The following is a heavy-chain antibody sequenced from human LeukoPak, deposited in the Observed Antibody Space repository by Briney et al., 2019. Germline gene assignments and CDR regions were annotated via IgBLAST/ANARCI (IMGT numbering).Heavy chain of an antibody. CDR3: ARFGFSTFDY. D-gene: IGHD3-10*01. CDR2: ISSSTSTI. Sequence: SGGSLRLSCAASGFTFSSYSMNWVRQAPGKGLEWISYISSSTSTIYYADSVKGRFTISRDNARNSLYLQMNSLRVEDTAVYYCARFGFSTFDYWGQGTLVTVSS. V-gene: IGHV3-48*01. J-gene: IGHJ4*02. CDR1: GFTFSSYS.